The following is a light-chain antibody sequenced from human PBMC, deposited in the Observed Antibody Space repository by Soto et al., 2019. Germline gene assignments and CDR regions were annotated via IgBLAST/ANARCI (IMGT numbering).Light chain of an antibody. CDR3: QSYDGSLNALDV. J-gene: IGLJ1*01. Sequence: QSVLTQPPSVSGAPGQRVTISCTGDNSNLGAGYDVHWYQHLPGAAPKLLIYGNNNRPSGVPSRFSGSKSVTSASLAIAGLQTEDEADYYCQSYDGSLNALDVFGTGTKVTVL. CDR1: NSNLGAGYD. CDR2: GNN. V-gene: IGLV1-40*01.